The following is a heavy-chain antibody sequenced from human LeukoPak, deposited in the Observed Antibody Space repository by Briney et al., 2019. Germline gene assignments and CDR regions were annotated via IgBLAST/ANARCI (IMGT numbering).Heavy chain of an antibody. Sequence: ASVKVSCKASGYTFTSYYINWVRQATGQGREWMGWMDPNSGNAGYAQKFQGRVTMTRNTSISTAYRELSSLRSEDTAVYYCARCPPRGSYACLHWGQGTLVTVSS. V-gene: IGHV1-8*01. CDR3: ARCPPRGSYACLH. D-gene: IGHD1-26*01. CDR2: MDPNSGNA. J-gene: IGHJ4*02. CDR1: GYTFTSYY.